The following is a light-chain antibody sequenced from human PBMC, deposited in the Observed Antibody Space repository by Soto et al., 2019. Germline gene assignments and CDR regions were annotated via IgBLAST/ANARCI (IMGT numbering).Light chain of an antibody. CDR3: AAWHNGLNGRV. Sequence: QSVLTQPPSASGTPGQRVTISCSGSSSNIGGNPVNWYQQLPGTAPKLLIYNNNQRPSGVPDRFSGSKSGTSASLAISGLQYGDVGGYYCAAWHNGLNGRVFGGGT. J-gene: IGLJ3*02. V-gene: IGLV1-44*01. CDR1: SSNIGGNP. CDR2: NNN.